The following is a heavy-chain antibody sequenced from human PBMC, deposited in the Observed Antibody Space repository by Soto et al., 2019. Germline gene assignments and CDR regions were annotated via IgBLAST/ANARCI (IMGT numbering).Heavy chain of an antibody. CDR2: IKQDGSEK. J-gene: IGHJ4*02. CDR3: ARDSWDFWSGYYTPFDY. V-gene: IGHV3-7*01. Sequence: EVQLVESGGGLVQPGGSLRLSCAASGFTFSRYWMSWVSQSPGKGLEWVANIKQDGSEKYYVDSVKGRFTISRDNAKNSLYLQMNSLRAEDTAVYYCARDSWDFWSGYYTPFDYWGQGTLVTVSA. D-gene: IGHD3-3*01. CDR1: GFTFSRYW.